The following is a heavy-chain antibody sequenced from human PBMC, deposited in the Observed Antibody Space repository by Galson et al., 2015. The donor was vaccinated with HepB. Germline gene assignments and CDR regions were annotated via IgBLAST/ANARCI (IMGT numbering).Heavy chain of an antibody. CDR3: NYDFWSGYYTGGDAFDI. V-gene: IGHV1-69*10. CDR1: GGTFSSYA. Sequence: SVKVSCKASGGTFSSYAISWVRQAPGQGLEWMGGIIPILGIANYAQKFQGRVTITADKSTSTAYMELSSLRSEDTAVYYCNYDFWSGYYTGGDAFDIWGQGTMVTVSS. J-gene: IGHJ3*02. D-gene: IGHD3-3*01. CDR2: IIPILGIA.